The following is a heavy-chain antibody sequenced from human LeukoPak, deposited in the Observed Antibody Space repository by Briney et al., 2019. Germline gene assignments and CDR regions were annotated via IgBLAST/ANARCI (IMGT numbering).Heavy chain of an antibody. J-gene: IGHJ4*02. V-gene: IGHV4-59*10. CDR2: IYTSGST. CDR1: GGSFSGYY. CDR3: ARSPYLRTYGYGPWELPVSYFDY. Sequence: SETLSLTCAVYGGSFSGYYWSWIRQPAGKGLEWIGRIYTSGSTNYNPSLKSRVTISVDTSKNQFSLKLTSVTAADTAVYYCARSPYLRTYGYGPWELPVSYFDYWGQGTLVTVSS. D-gene: IGHD1-26*01.